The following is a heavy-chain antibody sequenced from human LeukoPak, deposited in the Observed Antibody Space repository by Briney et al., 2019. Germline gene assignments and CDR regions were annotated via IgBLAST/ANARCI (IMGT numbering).Heavy chain of an antibody. CDR1: GFTFSSHA. D-gene: IGHD3-3*01. CDR2: ISTDSLTI. J-gene: IGHJ4*02. Sequence: GSLRLSCAASGFTFSSHAMNWVRQAPGKGLEWISSISTDSLTIKYADFVSGQFTISRDNAKNTLYLQMNSLRAEDTAVYYCARVLQGEWFFDYWGQGTLVTVSS. CDR3: ARVLQGEWFFDY. V-gene: IGHV3-48*04.